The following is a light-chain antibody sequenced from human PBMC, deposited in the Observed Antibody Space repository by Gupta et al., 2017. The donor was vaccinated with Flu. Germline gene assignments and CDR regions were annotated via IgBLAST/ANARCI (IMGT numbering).Light chain of an antibody. Sequence: SITISCTGTSSDVGGYEYVSWYQQHPGKAPKLMIYDVSHRPAGVSNRFSGSKSGNTASLTISGLQAEDEAAYYCSSYTSSNTLVFGGGTKVTVL. CDR1: SSDVGGYEY. J-gene: IGLJ3*02. CDR3: SSYTSSNTLV. CDR2: DVS. V-gene: IGLV2-14*03.